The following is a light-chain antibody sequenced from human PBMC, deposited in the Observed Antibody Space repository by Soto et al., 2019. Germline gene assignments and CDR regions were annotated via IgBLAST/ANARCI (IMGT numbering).Light chain of an antibody. J-gene: IGLJ2*01. V-gene: IGLV1-44*01. CDR1: SSNFGSYT. CDR2: GNN. Sequence: QSALTQPPSASGTPGQGVTISCSGSSSNFGSYTVNWYQQLPGTAPKLLVYGNNHRPSGVPDRFSGSKSGTSASLAISGLQSVDEADYYCAAWDDSLSGVLFGGGTKLTVL. CDR3: AAWDDSLSGVL.